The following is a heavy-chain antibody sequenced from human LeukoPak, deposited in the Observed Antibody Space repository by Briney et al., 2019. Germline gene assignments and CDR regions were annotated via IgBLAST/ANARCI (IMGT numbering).Heavy chain of an antibody. CDR2: INHSGST. CDR1: GGSFSGYY. V-gene: IGHV4-34*01. D-gene: IGHD2-2*01. J-gene: IGHJ4*02. CDR3: ARGYCSSTSCYRKYYFDY. Sequence: PSETLSLTCTVYGGSFSGYYWSWIRQPPGKGLEWIGEINHSGSTNYNPSLKSRVTISVDTSKNQFSLKLSSVTAADTAVYYCARGYCSSTSCYRKYYFDYWGQGTLVTVSS.